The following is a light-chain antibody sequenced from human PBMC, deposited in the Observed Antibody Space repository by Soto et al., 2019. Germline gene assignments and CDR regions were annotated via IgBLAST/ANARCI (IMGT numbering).Light chain of an antibody. CDR1: RSNIETNT. CDR3: AVWDDSLSGMV. V-gene: IGLV1-44*01. Sequence: QSVLTQPPSASGTPGQRVTISCSGSRSNIETNTVDWYQHLPGTAPKVLIFNNNQRPSGVPDRFSGSKSGTSASLAISGLQSEDEAHYYCAVWDDSLSGMVFGGGTKLTVL. CDR2: NNN. J-gene: IGLJ2*01.